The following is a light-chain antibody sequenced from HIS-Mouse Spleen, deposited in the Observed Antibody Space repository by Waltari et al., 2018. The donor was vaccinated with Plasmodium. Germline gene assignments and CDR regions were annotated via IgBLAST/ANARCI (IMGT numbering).Light chain of an antibody. CDR2: DAS. Sequence: DIQMTQSPSSLSASVGDRVTITCQASQDISNYLNWYQQKQGKDPKLLIYDASNLEKGVPSRFSGSGSGTDFTFTISSLQPEDIATYYCQQYDNLPPLFTFGPGTKVDIK. V-gene: IGKV1-33*01. J-gene: IGKJ3*01. CDR1: QDISNY. CDR3: QQYDNLPPLFT.